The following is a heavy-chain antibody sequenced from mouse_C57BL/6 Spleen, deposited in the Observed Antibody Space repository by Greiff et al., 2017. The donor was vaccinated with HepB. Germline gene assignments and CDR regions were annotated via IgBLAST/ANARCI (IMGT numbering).Heavy chain of an antibody. CDR2: IYPGDGDT. J-gene: IGHJ3*01. D-gene: IGHD2-4*01. Sequence: VQLQQSGAELVKPGASVKISCKASGYAFSSYWMNWVKQRPGKGLEWIGQIYPGDGDTNYNGKFKGKATLTADKSSTTAYMQLSSLTSEDSAVYFGARDGGDDDRFAYWGQGTLVTVSA. CDR1: GYAFSSYW. CDR3: ARDGGDDDRFAY. V-gene: IGHV1-80*01.